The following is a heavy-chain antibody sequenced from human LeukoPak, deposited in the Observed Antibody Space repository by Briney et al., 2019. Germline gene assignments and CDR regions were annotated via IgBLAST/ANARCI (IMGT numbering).Heavy chain of an antibody. CDR1: GFTFSSYW. CDR2: IKQDGSEK. D-gene: IGHD3-9*01. V-gene: IGHV3-7*03. Sequence: GGSLRLSCAASGFTFSSYWMSWVRQAPGKGLEWVANIKQDGSEKYYVDSVKGRFTISRDNAKNSLYLQMNSLRAEDTAVYYCAGASYFDWLSFDYWGQGTLVTVSS. CDR3: AGASYFDWLSFDY. J-gene: IGHJ4*02.